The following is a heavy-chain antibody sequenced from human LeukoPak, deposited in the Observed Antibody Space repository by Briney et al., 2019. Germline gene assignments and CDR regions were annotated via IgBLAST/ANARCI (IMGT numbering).Heavy chain of an antibody. Sequence: PGMSLRLSCAASGFTFDDYAMHWVRQAPGKGLEWVSGISWSSGSIGYADSVKGRFTISRGNAKNSLYLQMNSLRAEDTALYYCAKGDTAILFDYWGQGTLVTVSS. CDR3: AKGDTAILFDY. J-gene: IGHJ4*02. D-gene: IGHD5-18*01. CDR1: GFTFDDYA. V-gene: IGHV3-9*01. CDR2: ISWSSGSI.